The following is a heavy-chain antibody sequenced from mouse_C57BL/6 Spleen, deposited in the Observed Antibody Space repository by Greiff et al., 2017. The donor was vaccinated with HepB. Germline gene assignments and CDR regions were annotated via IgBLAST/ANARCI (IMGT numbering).Heavy chain of an antibody. CDR2: ISSGSSTI. J-gene: IGHJ4*01. CDR3: AREEKWSTTGAMDY. Sequence: EVMLVESGGGLVKPGGSLKLSCAASGFTFSDYGMHWVRQAPEKGLEWVAYISSGSSTIYYADTVKGRFTISRDNAKNTLFLQMTSLRSEDTAMYYCAREEKWSTTGAMDYWGQGTSVTVSS. D-gene: IGHD2-12*01. CDR1: GFTFSDYG. V-gene: IGHV5-17*01.